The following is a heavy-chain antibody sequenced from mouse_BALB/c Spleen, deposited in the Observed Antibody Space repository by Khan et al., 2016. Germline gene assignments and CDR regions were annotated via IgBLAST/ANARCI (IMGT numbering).Heavy chain of an antibody. Sequence: VQLQQSGAEPVRSGALVKLSCKASGFNIKDYYMHWVKQRPEQGLEWIGWIDPENGNTIYDPKFQGKASITADTSSNTAYLQSSSLTSEVTAVFYCARGYDGYYRFAYWDKGTLVTASA. CDR3: ARGYDGYYRFAY. CDR2: IDPENGNT. V-gene: IGHV14-1*02. J-gene: IGHJ3*01. D-gene: IGHD2-3*01. CDR1: GFNIKDYY.